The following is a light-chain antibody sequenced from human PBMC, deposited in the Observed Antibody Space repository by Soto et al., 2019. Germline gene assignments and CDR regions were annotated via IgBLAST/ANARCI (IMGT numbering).Light chain of an antibody. V-gene: IGLV2-14*01. CDR3: SSYSSSYIWV. Sequence: QSALTQPASVSGSPGQSITISCTGTSSDIGSQNFVSWHQQRPGKAPKFIIYGVTNRPSGVSSRFSGSKSGNTASLTISGLQADAEADYYCSSYSSSYIWVFGGGTQLTVL. CDR1: SSDIGSQNF. J-gene: IGLJ3*02. CDR2: GVT.